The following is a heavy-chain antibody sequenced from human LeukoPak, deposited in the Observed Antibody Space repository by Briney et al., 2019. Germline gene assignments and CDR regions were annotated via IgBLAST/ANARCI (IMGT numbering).Heavy chain of an antibody. CDR2: MNPNSGNT. D-gene: IGHD3-22*01. CDR3: ASSPGDSSGYYYAR. Sequence: ASVKVSCKASGYTFTSYGISWVRQATGQGLEWMGWMNPNSGNTGYAQKFQGRVTMTRNTSISTAYMELSSLRSEDTAVYYCASSPGDSSGYYYARWGQGTLVTVSS. CDR1: GYTFTSYG. J-gene: IGHJ4*02. V-gene: IGHV1-8*02.